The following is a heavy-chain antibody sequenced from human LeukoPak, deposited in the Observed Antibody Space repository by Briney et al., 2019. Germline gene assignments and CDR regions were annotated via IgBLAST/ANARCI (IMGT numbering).Heavy chain of an antibody. J-gene: IGHJ4*02. CDR3: ARRGEAMDPFDY. V-gene: IGHV5-51*01. D-gene: IGHD5-18*01. CDR1: GYSFTSYW. CDR2: IYPGYSDT. Sequence: GESLKISCKDSGYSFTSYWIGWVRQMPGKGLGWMGIIYPGYSDTRYSPSFQGQVTISADKSINTAYIQWSSLKASDTAISYCARRGEAMDPFDYWGQGNLVTVSS.